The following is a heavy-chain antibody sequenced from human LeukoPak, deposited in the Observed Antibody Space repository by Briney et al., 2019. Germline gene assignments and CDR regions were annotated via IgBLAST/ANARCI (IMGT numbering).Heavy chain of an antibody. J-gene: IGHJ4*02. D-gene: IGHD3-9*01. CDR1: GFTFSSYL. Sequence: PGGSLRLSCAASGFTFSSYLMHWVRQAPGRGLVWVSRINSDGSTTTYADSVEGRFTISRDNSKNTVYLQMNSLRTEDTAVYYCAKGIDILTAYLDYWGQGTLVTVSS. CDR3: AKGIDILTAYLDY. V-gene: IGHV3-74*01. CDR2: INSDGSTT.